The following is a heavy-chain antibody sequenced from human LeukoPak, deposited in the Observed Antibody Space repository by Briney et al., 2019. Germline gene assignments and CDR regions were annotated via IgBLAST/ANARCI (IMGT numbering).Heavy chain of an antibody. CDR2: ITPLFGTA. CDR3: AGRVTGYSSGYVY. CDR1: GGTFSKYT. V-gene: IGHV1-69*13. D-gene: IGHD5-18*01. J-gene: IGHJ4*02. Sequence: ASVKVSCKASGGTFSKYTISWVRQRPGQGLEWMGGITPLFGTANYAQKFQGRVTITADESASTAYMELSSLRSEDTAVYYCAGRVTGYSSGYVYWGQGTLVTVSS.